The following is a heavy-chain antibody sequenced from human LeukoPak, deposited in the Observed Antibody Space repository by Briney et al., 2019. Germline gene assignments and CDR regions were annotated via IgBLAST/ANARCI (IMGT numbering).Heavy chain of an antibody. CDR3: ARDMATITLDV. J-gene: IGHJ6*02. D-gene: IGHD5-24*01. Sequence: GGSLRLSCAASGFTFSINAMSWVRQAPGKGLEWVSGITGSDIRTYNADSAQGRFTISRDNSKDALYLQMNNLRAEDTAVYYCARDMATITLDVWGQGTTVTVSS. V-gene: IGHV3-23*01. CDR2: ITGSDIRT. CDR1: GFTFSINA.